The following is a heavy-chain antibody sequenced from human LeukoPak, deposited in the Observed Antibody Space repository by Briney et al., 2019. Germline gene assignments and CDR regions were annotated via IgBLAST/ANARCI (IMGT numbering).Heavy chain of an antibody. D-gene: IGHD3-9*01. Sequence: GRSLRLSCAASGFTFSSYAMHWVRQAPGKGLEWVAVISYDGSNKYYADSVKGRFTISRDNSKNTLYLQMNSLRAEDTAVYHCAREAWDILTGYSDYWGQGTLVTVSS. J-gene: IGHJ4*02. CDR3: AREAWDILTGYSDY. CDR2: ISYDGSNK. CDR1: GFTFSSYA. V-gene: IGHV3-30*04.